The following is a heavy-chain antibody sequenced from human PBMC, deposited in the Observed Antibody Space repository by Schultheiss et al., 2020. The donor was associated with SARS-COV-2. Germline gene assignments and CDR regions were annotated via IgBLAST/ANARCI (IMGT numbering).Heavy chain of an antibody. CDR2: IYYSGST. D-gene: IGHD3-9*01. CDR1: GGSISSYY. V-gene: IGHV4-59*01. Sequence: GSLRLSCTVSGGSISSYYWSWIRQPPGKGLEWIGYIYYSGSTNYNPSLKSRVTISVDTSKNQFSLKLSSVTAADTAVYYCARSYDILTPFDYWGQGTLVTVSS. J-gene: IGHJ4*02. CDR3: ARSYDILTPFDY.